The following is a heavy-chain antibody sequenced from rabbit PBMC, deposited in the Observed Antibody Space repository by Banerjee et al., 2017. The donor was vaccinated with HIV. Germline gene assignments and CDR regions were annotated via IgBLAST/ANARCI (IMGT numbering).Heavy chain of an antibody. D-gene: IGHD5-1*01. CDR2: IDAGRSGST. J-gene: IGHJ2*01. CDR1: GFSFSSYY. Sequence: QEQLVESGGGLVKPGTSLTLTCTASGFSFSSYYMCWVRQAPGKGLEWIACIDAGRSGSTYYASWAKGRFTISKTSSTTVTLQMTSLTAADTATYFCVGAANGAYDPWGQGTLVTVS. V-gene: IGHV1S45*01. CDR3: VGAANGAYDP.